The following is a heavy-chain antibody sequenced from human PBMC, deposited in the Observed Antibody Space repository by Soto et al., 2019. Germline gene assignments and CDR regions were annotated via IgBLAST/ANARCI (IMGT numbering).Heavy chain of an antibody. V-gene: IGHV3-33*01. CDR1: GFSFSSYG. Sequence: QVQLVESGGGVVQPGRSLRLSCAASGFSFSSYGMHWVRQAPGKGLEWVAVILDDGSDKDYTDAVKGRFTISRDNSKNRLYLETTSLRAEDTAVYYCARDDDYGDNGLDDWGQGTLVTVSS. J-gene: IGHJ4*02. D-gene: IGHD4-17*01. CDR2: ILDDGSDK. CDR3: ARDDDYGDNGLDD.